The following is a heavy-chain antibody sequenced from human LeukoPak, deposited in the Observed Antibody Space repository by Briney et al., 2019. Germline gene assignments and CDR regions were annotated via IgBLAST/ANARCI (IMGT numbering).Heavy chain of an antibody. D-gene: IGHD6-25*01. J-gene: IGHJ5*02. CDR3: ARDRSRSGFVCGFDP. Sequence: GGSLRLSCAASGFTFSNTWMNWVRQAPGKGLEWVSYISSSGNTIYYADSVKGRFTISRDNAKNSLYLQMNSLRAEDTAVYYCARDRSRSGFVCGFDPWGQGTLVTVSS. V-gene: IGHV3-48*04. CDR1: GFTFSNTW. CDR2: ISSSGNTI.